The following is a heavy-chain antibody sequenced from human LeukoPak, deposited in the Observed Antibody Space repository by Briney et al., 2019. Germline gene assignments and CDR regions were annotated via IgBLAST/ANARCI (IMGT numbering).Heavy chain of an antibody. CDR2: IIPIFGTA. Sequence: GASVKVSCKASGGTFSSYAISWVRQAPGQGLEWMGGIIPIFGTANYAQKFQGRVTITADESTSTAYMELSSLRSEDTAVYYCARTPPYYYDGSGYTDWGQGTLVTVSS. CDR3: ARTPPYYYDGSGYTD. CDR1: GGTFSSYA. V-gene: IGHV1-69*13. D-gene: IGHD3-22*01. J-gene: IGHJ4*02.